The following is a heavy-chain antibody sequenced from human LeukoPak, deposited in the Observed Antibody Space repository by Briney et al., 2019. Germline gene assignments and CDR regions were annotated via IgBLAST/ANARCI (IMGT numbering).Heavy chain of an antibody. CDR2: TYYRSQQWHS. CDR3: GRETDFGVVTN. CDR1: GDSVSSNGAS. J-gene: IGHJ4*02. D-gene: IGHD3-3*01. Sequence: SQTLSLTCAISGDSVSSNGASWNWIRQSPWRGLEWLGRTYYRSQQWHSDYAPSVKGRITLNPDTSKNQFSLQLNSVTPEDTAVYYCGRETDFGVVTNWGQGTLVTVSS. V-gene: IGHV6-1*01.